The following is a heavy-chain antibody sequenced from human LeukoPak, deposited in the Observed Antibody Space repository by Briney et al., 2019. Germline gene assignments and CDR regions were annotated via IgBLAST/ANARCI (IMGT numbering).Heavy chain of an antibody. CDR1: GGSIRSYY. D-gene: IGHD3-22*01. Sequence: SETLSLTCTVSGGSIRSYYWSWIRQPPGKGLEWIGYIYYTGSTNYNPSLKSRVTISVDTSKNQFSLKLSSVTAADTAVYYCARQKWLNAFDIWGQGTMVTVSS. J-gene: IGHJ3*02. V-gene: IGHV4-59*08. CDR2: IYYTGST. CDR3: ARQKWLNAFDI.